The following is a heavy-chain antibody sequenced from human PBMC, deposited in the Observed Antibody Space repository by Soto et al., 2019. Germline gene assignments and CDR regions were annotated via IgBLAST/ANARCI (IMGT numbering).Heavy chain of an antibody. Sequence: SVKVSCKASGGTFSSYAISWVRQAPGQGLEWMGGIIPIFGTANYAQKFQGRVTITADESTSTAYMELSSLRSEDTAVYYCASSGWPPLGAFDIWGQGTMVTVSS. CDR3: ASSGWPPLGAFDI. J-gene: IGHJ3*02. V-gene: IGHV1-69*13. CDR2: IIPIFGTA. CDR1: GGTFSSYA. D-gene: IGHD6-19*01.